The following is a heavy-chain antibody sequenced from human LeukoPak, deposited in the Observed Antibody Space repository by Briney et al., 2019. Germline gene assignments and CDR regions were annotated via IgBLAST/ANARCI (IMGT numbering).Heavy chain of an antibody. CDR3: AIKRGLVVPAADCDY. CDR2: IGVSGGST. CDR1: GSTFSNYG. V-gene: IGHV3-23*01. D-gene: IGHD2-2*01. Sequence: PGGSLNLSCPASGSTFSNYGMNWVRQAPGRGLEWVQGIGVSGGSTCYEDSVKGRFTMSRHNSKYTRYLQVNSVRDEDTGIYYCAIKRGLVVPAADCDYWRQGTLVSLSS. J-gene: IGHJ4*02.